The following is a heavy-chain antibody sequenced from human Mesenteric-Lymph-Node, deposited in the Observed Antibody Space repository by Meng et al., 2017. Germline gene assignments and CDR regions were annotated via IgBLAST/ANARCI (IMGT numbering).Heavy chain of an antibody. CDR3: ARDLGSIAALGY. Sequence: QVQLQESGPGLVKPSQTLSLTCTVSGGSISSGGYYWSWIRQHPGKGLEWIGYIYYSGSTYYNPSLKSLVTISVDTSKNQFSLRLNSVTAADTAVYYCARDLGSIAALGYWGQGTLVTVSS. CDR2: IYYSGST. J-gene: IGHJ4*02. V-gene: IGHV4-31*01. D-gene: IGHD6-6*01. CDR1: GGSISSGGYY.